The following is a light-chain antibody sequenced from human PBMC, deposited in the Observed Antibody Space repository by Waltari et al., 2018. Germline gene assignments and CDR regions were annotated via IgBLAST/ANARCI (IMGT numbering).Light chain of an antibody. J-gene: IGKJ1*01. CDR2: GAS. CDR1: QSVGSN. CDR3: QQYNNWPQT. Sequence: EIVMTQSPATLSVSPGERATLSCRASQSVGSNVGWYQQKPGQAPRLLIYGASTRATGVPARFSGSGSGTEFTLTISSLQSEDFAVYYCQQYNNWPQTFGQGTKVEIK. V-gene: IGKV3-15*01.